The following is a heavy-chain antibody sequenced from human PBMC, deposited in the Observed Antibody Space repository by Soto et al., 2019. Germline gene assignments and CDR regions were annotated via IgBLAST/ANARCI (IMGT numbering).Heavy chain of an antibody. CDR2: ISSNGGTT. CDR1: GFTFSSYD. D-gene: IGHD1-7*01. Sequence: EVQLAESGGGMVQPGGSLRLSCVASGFTFSSYDMHWVRQAPGKGLEYVSSISSNGGTTYYGNSVKGRFTISRDNSKYPLYLQRGRLRAEDMAVCYCVRRVSGNYDYWGQGTLVTVSS. V-gene: IGHV3-64*01. J-gene: IGHJ4*02. CDR3: VRRVSGNYDY.